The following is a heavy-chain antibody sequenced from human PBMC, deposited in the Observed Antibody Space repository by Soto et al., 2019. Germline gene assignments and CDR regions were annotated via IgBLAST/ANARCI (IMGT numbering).Heavy chain of an antibody. CDR3: ARGGYYYDSSGYRILDY. Sequence: SETLSLTSAVYGGSFRGFYWSWIRQPPGSGLEWIGEINHSGSTNYNPSLKSRVTISVDTSKNQFSLKLSSVTAADTAVYYCARGGYYYDSSGYRILDYWGQGTLVTVSS. CDR2: INHSGST. J-gene: IGHJ4*02. D-gene: IGHD3-22*01. CDR1: GGSFRGFY. V-gene: IGHV4-34*01.